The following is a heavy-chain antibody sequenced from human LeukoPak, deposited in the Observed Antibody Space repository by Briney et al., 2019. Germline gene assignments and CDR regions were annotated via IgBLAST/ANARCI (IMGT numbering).Heavy chain of an antibody. Sequence: GGSLRLSCAASGFTFSSYSMNWVRQAPGKGLEWVSSISSSSSYIYYADSVKGRFTISRDNAKNSLYLQMNSLRAEDTAVYYCARAAAGTPRDAFDIWGQGTMVTVSS. CDR1: GFTFSSYS. J-gene: IGHJ3*02. CDR3: ARAAAGTPRDAFDI. D-gene: IGHD6-13*01. V-gene: IGHV3-21*01. CDR2: ISSSSSYI.